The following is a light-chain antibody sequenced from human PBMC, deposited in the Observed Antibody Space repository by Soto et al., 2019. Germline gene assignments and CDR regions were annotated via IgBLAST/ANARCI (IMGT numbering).Light chain of an antibody. Sequence: QSVLTQPASVSGSPGQSITISCTGTSSDVGDYNYVSWYQQHPGKAPKLMIYEVSNRPSGVSNRFSGSKSGNTASLTISGLQADDEADYYCCCCSYAGSSSFRVLFGGGTQLTVL. J-gene: IGLJ2*01. CDR1: SSDVGDYNY. V-gene: IGLV2-14*01. CDR3: CSYAGSSSFRVL. CDR2: EVS.